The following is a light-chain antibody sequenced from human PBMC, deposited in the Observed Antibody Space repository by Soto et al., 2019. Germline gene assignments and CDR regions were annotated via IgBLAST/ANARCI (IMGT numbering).Light chain of an antibody. CDR1: STNIGNNY. V-gene: IGLV1-51*01. CDR2: DNN. Sequence: QSVLTQPPSVSAAPGQTVTISCSGSSTNIGNNYVSWYQQLPGTAPKHLIYDNNKRPSGIPDRFSGSKSGTSATLGITGVQTEDEADYYCGTLDSSLSGCVYGTGTKLTVL. J-gene: IGLJ1*01. CDR3: GTLDSSLSGCV.